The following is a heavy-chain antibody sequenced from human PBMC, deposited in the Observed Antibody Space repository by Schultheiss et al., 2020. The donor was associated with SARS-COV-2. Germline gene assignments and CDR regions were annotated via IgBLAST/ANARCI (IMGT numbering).Heavy chain of an antibody. D-gene: IGHD6-19*01. V-gene: IGHV4-31*03. CDR3: ARSQVAGYNWFDP. CDR1: GGSISSGGYY. CDR2: IYYSGST. Sequence: SETLSLTCTVSGGSISSGGYYWSWIRQHPGKGLEWIGYIYYSGSTNYNPSLKSRVTISVDTSKNQFSLKLSSVTAADTAVYYCARSQVAGYNWFDPWGQGTLVTVSS. J-gene: IGHJ5*02.